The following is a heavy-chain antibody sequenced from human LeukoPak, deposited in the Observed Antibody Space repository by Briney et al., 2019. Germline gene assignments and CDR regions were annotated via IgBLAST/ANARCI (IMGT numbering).Heavy chain of an antibody. V-gene: IGHV4-59*01. D-gene: IGHD7-27*01. Sequence: SETLSLTCTVSGGPISSYYWSWIRQPPGKGLEWIGYIYYSGSTNYNPSLKSRVTISVDTSKNQFSLKLSSVTAADTAVYYCARDMGMEDWFDPWGQGTLVTVSS. CDR1: GGPISSYY. CDR3: ARDMGMEDWFDP. J-gene: IGHJ5*02. CDR2: IYYSGST.